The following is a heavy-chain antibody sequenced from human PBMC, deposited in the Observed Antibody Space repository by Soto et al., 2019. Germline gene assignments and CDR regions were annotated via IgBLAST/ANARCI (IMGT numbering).Heavy chain of an antibody. Sequence: QVQQQESGPGRLKPLETLSLTCSVSGGSISSYHWSWIRQPAGKGLEWIGRMYSTGNTNYNPSLKSRVTVSIDTSKNQFFLRLNSVTAADSAVYYCAREFGDNWNQEAYWGQGTAVTVSS. D-gene: IGHD1-1*01. CDR3: AREFGDNWNQEAY. CDR2: MYSTGNT. CDR1: GGSISSYH. V-gene: IGHV4-4*07. J-gene: IGHJ4*02.